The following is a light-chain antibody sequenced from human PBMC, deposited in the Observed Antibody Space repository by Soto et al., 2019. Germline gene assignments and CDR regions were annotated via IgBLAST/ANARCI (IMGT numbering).Light chain of an antibody. CDR3: QHYNSYSEA. V-gene: IGKV1-16*01. CDR2: AAS. J-gene: IGKJ1*01. Sequence: IQMTQSPSSLSASVGDRVTITCRASQGIRNNLVWFQQKPGKAPKRLIYAASYLESGAPSRFSGSGSGTVFTLTISSLQPDDFATYYCQHYNSYSEAFGQGTKVDIK. CDR1: QGIRNN.